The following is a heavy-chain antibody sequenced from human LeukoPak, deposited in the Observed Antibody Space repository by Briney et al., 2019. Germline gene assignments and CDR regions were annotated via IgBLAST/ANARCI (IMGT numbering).Heavy chain of an antibody. D-gene: IGHD3-10*01. Sequence: PGRSLRLSCAASGFTFSSYAMHWVRQAPDKGLEWVAVISYDGSNKYYADSVKGRFTISRDNSKNTLYLQMNSLRAEDTAVYYCARDGADYWGQGTLVTVSS. J-gene: IGHJ4*02. V-gene: IGHV3-30-3*01. CDR1: GFTFSSYA. CDR2: ISYDGSNK. CDR3: ARDGADY.